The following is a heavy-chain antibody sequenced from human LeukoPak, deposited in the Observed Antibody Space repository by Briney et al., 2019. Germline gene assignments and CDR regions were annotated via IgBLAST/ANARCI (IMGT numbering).Heavy chain of an antibody. CDR2: MSGSGEST. D-gene: IGHD2-2*01. CDR1: GFTFSNHG. V-gene: IGHV3-23*01. Sequence: GGSLRLSCAASGFTFSNHGMSWVRQTPGKGLEWVSAMSGSGESTYYADSVKGRFTISRDNSNNTLYLQMNSLRAEDTAVYYCAKTNTDIVVVPAATFDYWGQGTLVTVSS. J-gene: IGHJ4*02. CDR3: AKTNTDIVVVPAATFDY.